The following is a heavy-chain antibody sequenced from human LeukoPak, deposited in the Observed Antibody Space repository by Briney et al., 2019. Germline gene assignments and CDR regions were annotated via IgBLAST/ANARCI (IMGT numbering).Heavy chain of an antibody. D-gene: IGHD2-2*01. CDR1: GYTFTNCD. CDR2: MNPNSGNT. J-gene: IGHJ4*02. Sequence: ASVKVSCKASGYTFTNCDINWVRQATGQGLEWMGWMNPNSGNTGYAQKFQGRVTMTRNTSISTAYMELSSLRSEDTAVYYCARVNCSSTSCRSKFLDYWGQGTLVTVSS. CDR3: ARVNCSSTSCRSKFLDY. V-gene: IGHV1-8*01.